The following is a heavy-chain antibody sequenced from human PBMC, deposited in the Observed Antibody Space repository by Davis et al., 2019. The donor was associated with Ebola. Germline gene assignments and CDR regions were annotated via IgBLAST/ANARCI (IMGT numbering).Heavy chain of an antibody. V-gene: IGHV3-11*06. CDR1: GFTSSDHY. D-gene: IGHD2-15*01. CDR2: ISSRTYT. Sequence: GESLKISCAASGFTSSDHYMSWIRQAPGKGLEWISYISSRTYTKYADSVKGRFTMSRDNAKHSLHLQINSLRAEDTALYYCAREARYCSGGSCYRHYYFDYWGQGTLVTVSS. CDR3: AREARYCSGGSCYRHYYFDY. J-gene: IGHJ4*02.